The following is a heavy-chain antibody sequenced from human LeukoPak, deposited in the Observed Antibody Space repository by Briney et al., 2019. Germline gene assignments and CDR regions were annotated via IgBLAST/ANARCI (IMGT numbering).Heavy chain of an antibody. J-gene: IGHJ5*02. CDR1: GGSISSGSYY. CDR3: ARGLFDP. CDR2: INHSGST. Sequence: SQTLSLTCTVSGGSISSGSYYWSWIRQPPGKGLEWIGEINHSGSTNYNPSLKSRVTISVDTSKNQFSLKLSSVTAADTAVYYCARGLFDPWGQGTLVTVSS. V-gene: IGHV4-39*07.